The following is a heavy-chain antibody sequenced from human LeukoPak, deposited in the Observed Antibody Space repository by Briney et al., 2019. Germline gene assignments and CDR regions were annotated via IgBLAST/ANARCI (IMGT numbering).Heavy chain of an antibody. Sequence: GGSLRLSCAASGFTFNDYGMSWVRQGPGKGLEWVSGINWNGGTTGYADSVRGRFTISRDNAKNSLYLQMNRLRAEDTALYYCARDKHYYNSSNYVWGQGTLVTVSS. CDR3: ARDKHYYNSSNYV. V-gene: IGHV3-20*04. CDR1: GFTFNDYG. CDR2: INWNGGTT. D-gene: IGHD3-22*01. J-gene: IGHJ4*02.